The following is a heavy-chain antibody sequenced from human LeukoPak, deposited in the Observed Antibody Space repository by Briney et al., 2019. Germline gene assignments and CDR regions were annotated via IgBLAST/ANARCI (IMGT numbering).Heavy chain of an antibody. CDR3: AKGSSRLLRPHFDF. V-gene: IGHV3-23*01. D-gene: IGHD3-22*01. Sequence: GGSLRLSCVASGFTLSDYAMKWVRQAPGKGLVWVSVVGFNGVTRFYADSVKDRFIVSRDNAKNTLHLEMKGLRAEDSAFYYCAKGSSRLLRPHFDFWGQGILVTVSS. CDR2: VGFNGVTR. J-gene: IGHJ4*02. CDR1: GFTLSDYA.